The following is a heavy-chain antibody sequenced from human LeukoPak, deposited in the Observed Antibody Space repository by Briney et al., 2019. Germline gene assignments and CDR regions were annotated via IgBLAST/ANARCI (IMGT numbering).Heavy chain of an antibody. J-gene: IGHJ4*02. CDR1: GYTFTGYY. D-gene: IGHD2-8*01. CDR3: ARPRYCTNGVCYPIFDY. V-gene: IGHV1-2*02. CDR2: INPNSGGT. Sequence: ASVKVSCKASGYTFTGYYMHWVRQAPGQGLEWMGWINPNSGGTNYAQKFQGRVTMTRDTSISTAYMELSRLRSDDTAAYYCARPRYCTNGVCYPIFDYWGQGTLVTVSS.